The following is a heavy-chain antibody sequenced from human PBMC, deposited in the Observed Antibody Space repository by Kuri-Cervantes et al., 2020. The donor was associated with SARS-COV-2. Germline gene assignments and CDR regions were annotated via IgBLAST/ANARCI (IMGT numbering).Heavy chain of an antibody. CDR2: ISYDGSNK. V-gene: IGHV3-30*04. D-gene: IGHD6-19*01. J-gene: IGHJ4*02. CDR1: RFRFSSYS. Sequence: VLSLIPPVSAPRFRFSSYSLPWVRQAPGKWLEWVAVISYDGSNKYYADSVKGRFTISRDNSKHTLYLQMNSLRAEDTAVYYCARGDGRWLATKQDYWGQGTLVTVSS. CDR3: ARGDGRWLATKQDY.